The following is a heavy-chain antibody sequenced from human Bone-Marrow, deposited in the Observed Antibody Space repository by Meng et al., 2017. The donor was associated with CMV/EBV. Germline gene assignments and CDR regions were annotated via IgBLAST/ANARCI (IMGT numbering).Heavy chain of an antibody. CDR3: ARDQWCSSTSCYVHYYYGMDV. Sequence: GGSLRLSCAASGFTFSSYSMSWVRQAPGKGLEWVANIKQDGSEKYYVDSVKGRFTISRDNAKNSLYLQMNSLRAEDTAVYYCARDQWCSSTSCYVHYYYGMDVWGQGTTVTVSS. J-gene: IGHJ6*02. CDR1: GFTFSSYS. CDR2: IKQDGSEK. V-gene: IGHV3-7*01. D-gene: IGHD2-2*01.